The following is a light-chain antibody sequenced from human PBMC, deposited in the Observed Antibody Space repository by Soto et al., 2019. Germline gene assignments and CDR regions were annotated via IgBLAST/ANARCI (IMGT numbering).Light chain of an antibody. V-gene: IGKV3-11*01. CDR2: DAA. J-gene: IGKJ2*01. Sequence: EIVLTQSPATLSLSPGERATLSCRASQSVSSYLAWYQQKPGQAPRLLIYDAANRATGIPARIGGSGSGTDFTLTISSLEPEDFAVYYCQQYDNWPYTFGQGTKVDIK. CDR3: QQYDNWPYT. CDR1: QSVSSY.